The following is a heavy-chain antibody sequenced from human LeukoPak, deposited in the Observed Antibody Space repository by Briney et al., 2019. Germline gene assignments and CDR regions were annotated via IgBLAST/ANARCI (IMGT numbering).Heavy chain of an antibody. J-gene: IGHJ4*02. Sequence: ASVKVSCKASGYTFTGYYMHWVRQAPGQGLEWMGWINPNSGGTNYAQKFQGRVTMTRDTSISTAYMELSRLRSDDTAVYYCARAGGYDSSGYFDYWGQGTLVTVSS. CDR2: INPNSGGT. V-gene: IGHV1-2*02. CDR3: ARAGGYDSSGYFDY. CDR1: GYTFTGYY. D-gene: IGHD3-22*01.